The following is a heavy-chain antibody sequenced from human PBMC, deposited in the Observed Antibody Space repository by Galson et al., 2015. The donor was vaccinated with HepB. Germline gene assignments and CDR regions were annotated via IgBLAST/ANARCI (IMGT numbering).Heavy chain of an antibody. CDR1: GGSFSGYY. J-gene: IGHJ2*01. V-gene: IGHV4-34*01. Sequence: SETLSLTCAVYGGSFSGYYWSWIRQPPGKGLEWIGEINHSGSTNYNPSLKSRVTISVDTSKNQFSLKLSSVTAADTAVYYCARACYYYGSGTWYFDLWGRGTLVTVSS. CDR3: ARACYYYGSGTWYFDL. CDR2: INHSGST. D-gene: IGHD3-10*01.